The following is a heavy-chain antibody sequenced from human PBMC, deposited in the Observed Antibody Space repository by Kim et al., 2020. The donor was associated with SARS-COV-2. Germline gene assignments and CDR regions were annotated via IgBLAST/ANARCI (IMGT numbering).Heavy chain of an antibody. V-gene: IGHV3-9*01. Sequence: GGSLRLSCAASGFTFGDYAMHWVRQAPGKGLEWVSGISCNSGSICYADSVKGRFTISRDNAKNSLYLQMNSLRAEDTALYYCAKDMVSYYGSGTYLEIYGMDVWGQGTTVTVSS. D-gene: IGHD3-10*01. CDR3: AKDMVSYYGSGTYLEIYGMDV. J-gene: IGHJ6*02. CDR2: ISCNSGSI. CDR1: GFTFGDYA.